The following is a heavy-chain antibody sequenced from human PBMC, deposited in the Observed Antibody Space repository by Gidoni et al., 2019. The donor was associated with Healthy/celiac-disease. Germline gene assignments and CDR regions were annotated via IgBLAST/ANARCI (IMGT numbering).Heavy chain of an antibody. CDR1: GGSLSSYY. Sequence: QVQLQESGPGLVKPSETLSLTCTVSGGSLSSYYWSWIRQPPGKGLEWIGYIYYSGSTNYNPSLKSRVTISVDTSKNQFSLKLSSVTAADTAVYYCARDRLGRDGYNYHYYYYGMDVWGQGTTVTVSS. V-gene: IGHV4-59*01. CDR2: IYYSGST. CDR3: ARDRLGRDGYNYHYYYYGMDV. J-gene: IGHJ6*02. D-gene: IGHD5-12*01.